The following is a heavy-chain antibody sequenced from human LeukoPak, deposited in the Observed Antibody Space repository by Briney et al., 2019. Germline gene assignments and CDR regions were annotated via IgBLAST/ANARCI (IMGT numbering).Heavy chain of an antibody. CDR1: GFTFSSYS. CDR3: ARDDGGGGRIPQGVRVEPASWYFDY. J-gene: IGHJ4*02. CDR2: ISSSSSTI. V-gene: IGHV3-48*01. D-gene: IGHD2-2*01. Sequence: QPGRSLRPSCAASGFTFSSYSMNWVRQAPGKGLEWVSYISSSSSTIYYADSVKGRFTISRDNAKNSLYLQMNSLRAEDTAVYYCARDDGGGGRIPQGVRVEPASWYFDYWGQGTLVTVSS.